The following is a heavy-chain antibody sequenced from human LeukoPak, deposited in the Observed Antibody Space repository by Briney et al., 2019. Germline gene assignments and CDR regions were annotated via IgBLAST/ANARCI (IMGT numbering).Heavy chain of an antibody. J-gene: IGHJ5*02. CDR1: GFTFSSYW. CDR3: ARDAEVGTLFGVLSRYNWFDP. V-gene: IGHV3-7*01. CDR2: IKQDGSEK. D-gene: IGHD3-3*01. Sequence: PGGSLRLSCAASGFTFSSYWMSWVRQAPGKGLEWVANIKQDGSEKYYVDSVKGRFTISRDNAKKSLYLQMNSLRAEDTAVYYCARDAEVGTLFGVLSRYNWFDPWGQGALVTVSS.